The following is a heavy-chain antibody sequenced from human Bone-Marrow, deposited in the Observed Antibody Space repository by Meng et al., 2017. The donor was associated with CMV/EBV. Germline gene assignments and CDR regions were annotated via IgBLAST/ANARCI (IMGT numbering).Heavy chain of an antibody. CDR2: IRVKANSYAT. CDR1: GFAFSASE. CDR3: ARAGNDNVVVIAISLQH. V-gene: IGHV3-73*01. D-gene: IGHD2-21*01. Sequence: GESLKISCAASGFAFSASEIHWVRQAAGKGLEWVGRIRVKANSYATTYAASMKGRFTISRNDSKNTTYLQMEDLKTEDTAVYYCARAGNDNVVVIAISLQHWGQGTLVTVSS. J-gene: IGHJ1*01.